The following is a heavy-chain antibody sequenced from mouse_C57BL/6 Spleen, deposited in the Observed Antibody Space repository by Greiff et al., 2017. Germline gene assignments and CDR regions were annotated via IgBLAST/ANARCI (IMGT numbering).Heavy chain of an antibody. CDR2: IRSKSSNYAT. CDR3: VRDYLGHYYYAMDY. V-gene: IGHV10-3*01. J-gene: IGHJ4*01. Sequence: EVMLVESGGGLVQPKGSLKLSCAASGFTFNTYAMHWVRQAPGKGLEWVARIRSKSSNYATYYADSVKDRFTISRDDSQSMLYLQMNNLKTEDTAMYCCVRDYLGHYYYAMDYWGQGTSVTVSS. CDR1: GFTFNTYA. D-gene: IGHD5-5*01.